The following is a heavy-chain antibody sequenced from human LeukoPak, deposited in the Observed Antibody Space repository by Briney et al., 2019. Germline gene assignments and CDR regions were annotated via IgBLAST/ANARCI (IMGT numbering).Heavy chain of an antibody. CDR3: ARDFPGTGGYYYYGMDV. Sequence: TGGSLRLSCAASGFTFSSYAMSWVRQAPGKGLEWVSAISGSGGSTYYADSVKGRFTISRDNSKNTLYLQMNSLRAEDTAVYYCARDFPGTGGYYYYGMDVWGQGTTVTVSS. CDR2: ISGSGGST. D-gene: IGHD1-1*01. V-gene: IGHV3-23*01. CDR1: GFTFSSYA. J-gene: IGHJ6*02.